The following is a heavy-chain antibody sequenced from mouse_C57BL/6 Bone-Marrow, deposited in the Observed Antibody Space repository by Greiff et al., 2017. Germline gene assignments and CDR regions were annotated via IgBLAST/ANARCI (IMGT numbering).Heavy chain of an antibody. CDR3: ARSLYGYDPFAY. D-gene: IGHD2-2*01. J-gene: IGHJ3*01. Sequence: VQLQQSGPELVKPGASVKISCKASRYSFTGYYMNWVKQSPEKSLEWIGEINPSTGGTTYNQKFKAKATLTVDKSSSTAYMQLKSLTSEDSAVYYCARSLYGYDPFAYWGQGTLVTVSA. V-gene: IGHV1-42*01. CDR1: RYSFTGYY. CDR2: INPSTGGT.